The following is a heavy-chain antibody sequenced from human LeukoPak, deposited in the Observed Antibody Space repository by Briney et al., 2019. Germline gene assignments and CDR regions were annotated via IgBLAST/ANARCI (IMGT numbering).Heavy chain of an antibody. J-gene: IGHJ6*03. CDR3: ARAIGYCSGGSCYSGNYYYYYYMDV. D-gene: IGHD2-15*01. Sequence: VASVKVSCKASGGTFSSYGISWVRQAPGQGLEWMGGIIPIFGTANYAQKFQGRVTITADESTSTAYMELSSLRSEDTAVYYCARAIGYCSGGSCYSGNYYYYYYMDVWGKGTTVTVSS. CDR1: GGTFSSYG. CDR2: IIPIFGTA. V-gene: IGHV1-69*13.